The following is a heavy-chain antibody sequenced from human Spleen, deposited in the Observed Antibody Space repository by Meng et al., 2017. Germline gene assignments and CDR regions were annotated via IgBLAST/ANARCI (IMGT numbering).Heavy chain of an antibody. CDR3: ARERAEQWLVLGSDAFDI. D-gene: IGHD6-19*01. J-gene: IGHJ3*02. Sequence: GESLTLSCAASGVTFSSYSMNWVRQAAGKGLEWVSSISSSSSYIYYADSVKGRFTISRDNAKNSLYLQMNSLRAEDTAVYYCARERAEQWLVLGSDAFDIWGQGTMVTVSS. V-gene: IGHV3-21*01. CDR2: ISSSSSYI. CDR1: GVTFSSYS.